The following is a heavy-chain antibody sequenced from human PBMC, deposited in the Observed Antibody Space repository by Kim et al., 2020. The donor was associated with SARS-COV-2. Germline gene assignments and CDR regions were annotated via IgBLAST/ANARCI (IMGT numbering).Heavy chain of an antibody. J-gene: IGHJ4*02. D-gene: IGHD3-16*02. Sequence: DSVKGRFTISRDNAKNSLYLQMNSLRAEDTAVYYCASSYDYVWGSYRPDYWGQGTLVTVSS. V-gene: IGHV3-48*03. CDR3: ASSYDYVWGSYRPDY.